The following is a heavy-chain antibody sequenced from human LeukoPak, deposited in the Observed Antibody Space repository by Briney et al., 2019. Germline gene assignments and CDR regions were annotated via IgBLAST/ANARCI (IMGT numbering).Heavy chain of an antibody. D-gene: IGHD6-13*01. CDR3: TTHSSYSSSWQLDY. V-gene: IGHV3-49*04. CDR1: GFTFGDYA. Sequence: GGSLRLSCTASGFTFGDYAMSWVRQAPGKGLEWVGFIRSKAYGGTTEYAASVKGRFTISRDDSKSIAYLQMNSLKTEDTAVYYCTTHSSYSSSWQLDYWGQGTLVTVSS. J-gene: IGHJ4*02. CDR2: IRSKAYGGTT.